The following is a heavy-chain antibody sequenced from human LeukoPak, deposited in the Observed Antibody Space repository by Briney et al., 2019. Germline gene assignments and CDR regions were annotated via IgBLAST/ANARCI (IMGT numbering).Heavy chain of an antibody. CDR2: INPNSGGT. CDR3: ARVHDSSGYQYWYFDL. J-gene: IGHJ2*01. CDR1: GYTFTGYY. D-gene: IGHD3-22*01. V-gene: IGHV1-2*02. Sequence: ASVNVSCKASGYTFTGYYMHWVRQAPGQGLEWMGWINPNSGGTNYAQKFQGRVTMTRDMSISTAYMELSRLRSDDTAVYYCARVHDSSGYQYWYFDLWGRGTLVTVSS.